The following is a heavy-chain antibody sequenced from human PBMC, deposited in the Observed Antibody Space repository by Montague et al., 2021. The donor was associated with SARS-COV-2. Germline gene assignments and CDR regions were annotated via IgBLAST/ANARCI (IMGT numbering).Heavy chain of an antibody. J-gene: IGHJ4*02. V-gene: IGHV4-61*02. D-gene: IGHD3-10*01. CDR3: ARFGGGTLEFDL. CDR2: IRTTRXT. CDR1: GASISTGIYY. Sequence: TLSLTCTVSGASISTGIYYWSWIRQPAGKGLEWVGRIRTTRXTXYXXXXERPVFMSVATSTNQFSLSLTSVTAADTAVYFCARFGGGTLEFDLWGQGTLVTVSS.